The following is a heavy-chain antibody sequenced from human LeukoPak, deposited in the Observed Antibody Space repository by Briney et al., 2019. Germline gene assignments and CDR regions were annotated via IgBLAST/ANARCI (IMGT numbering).Heavy chain of an antibody. V-gene: IGHV4-34*01. CDR3: ATVSVLRYFDWLGYAFDI. CDR1: GGSFSGYY. Sequence: SETLSLTCAVYGGSFSGYYWSWIRQPPGKGLEWIGEINHSGSTNYNPSLKSRVTISVDTSKYQFSLKLSSVTAADTAVYYCATVSVLRYFDWLGYAFDIWGQGTMVTVSS. J-gene: IGHJ3*02. D-gene: IGHD3-9*01. CDR2: INHSGST.